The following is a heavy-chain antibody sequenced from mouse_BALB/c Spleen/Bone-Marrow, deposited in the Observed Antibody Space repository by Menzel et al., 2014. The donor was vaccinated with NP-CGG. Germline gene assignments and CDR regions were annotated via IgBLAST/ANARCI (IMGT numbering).Heavy chain of an antibody. J-gene: IGHJ1*01. CDR2: ISSGSSTI. V-gene: IGHV5-17*02. Sequence: VQLQQSGGGLVQPGGSRKLSCAASGFTFSSFGMHWVRQAPEKGLEWVAYISSGSSTIYYADSVKGRFTISRDNPKNTLFLQMTSLRSDDTAMYYCARRHYGSSYGYFDVWGAGTTVTVSS. CDR1: GFTFSSFG. CDR3: ARRHYGSSYGYFDV. D-gene: IGHD1-1*01.